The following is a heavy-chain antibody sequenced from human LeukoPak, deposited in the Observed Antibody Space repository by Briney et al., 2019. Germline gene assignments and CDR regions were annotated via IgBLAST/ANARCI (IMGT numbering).Heavy chain of an antibody. D-gene: IGHD3-22*01. CDR3: ARDGYYRHFDY. CDR1: GYTFSDYG. CDR2: ISTYNGDT. V-gene: IGHV1-18*01. Sequence: APVKVSCKASGYTFSDYGVSWVRQAPGQGLEWMGWISTYNGDTNYAQKFQGRVTMTTDTSTSTAYMELRSLRSDDTAVYYCARDGYYRHFDYWGQGTLVTVSS. J-gene: IGHJ4*02.